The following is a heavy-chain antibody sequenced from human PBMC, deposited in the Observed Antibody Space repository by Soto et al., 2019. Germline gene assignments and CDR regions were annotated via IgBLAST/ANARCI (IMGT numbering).Heavy chain of an antibody. Sequence: EVQLLESGGGLVQPGGSLRLSCAASGFTFSSYAMSWVRQAPEKGLGWVSAISGSGSTTYYARSVRGRFTISRDNSKNTLFLQMNSLRAEDTAVYYCAKFFAETGGSSGWRWSFHCWGQGTLVTVSS. CDR3: AKFFAETGGSSGWRWSFHC. J-gene: IGHJ4*02. D-gene: IGHD6-25*01. CDR2: ISGSGSTT. CDR1: GFTFSSYA. V-gene: IGHV3-23*01.